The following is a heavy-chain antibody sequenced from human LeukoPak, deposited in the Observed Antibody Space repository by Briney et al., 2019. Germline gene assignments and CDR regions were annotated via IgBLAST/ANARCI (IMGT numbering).Heavy chain of an antibody. J-gene: IGHJ6*03. CDR2: ISYDGSNK. CDR3: TRGGYAKPGHYYYYMDV. CDR1: GFTFSSYA. D-gene: IGHD3-16*01. V-gene: IGHV3-30-3*01. Sequence: GGSLRLSCAASGFTFSSYAMHWVRQAPGKGLEWVAVISYDGSNKYYADSVKGRFTISRDNVKNSLYLQMNSLRAEDTAVYYCTRGGYAKPGHYYYYMDVWGKGTTVTVSS.